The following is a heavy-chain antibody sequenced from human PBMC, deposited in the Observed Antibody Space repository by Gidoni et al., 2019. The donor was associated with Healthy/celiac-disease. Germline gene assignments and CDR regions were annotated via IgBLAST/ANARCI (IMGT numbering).Heavy chain of an antibody. CDR2: ISYDGSNK. V-gene: IGHV3-30*18. Sequence: QVQLVESGGGVVQPGRSLRLSCSASGFPFRRYGMHWVRQAPGKGLEWVAVISYDGSNKYYADSVKGRFTISRDNSKNTLYLQMNSLRAEDTAVYYCAKDLRFLEWLPHNIDYWGQGTLVTVSS. CDR1: GFPFRRYG. CDR3: AKDLRFLEWLPHNIDY. D-gene: IGHD3-3*01. J-gene: IGHJ4*02.